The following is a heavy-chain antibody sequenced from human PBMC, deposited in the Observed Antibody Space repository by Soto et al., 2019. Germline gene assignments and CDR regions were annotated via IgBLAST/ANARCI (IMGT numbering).Heavy chain of an antibody. Sequence: QVQLVESGGGVVQPGRSLRLSCAASGFTFSSYAMHWVRQAPGKGLEWVAVISYDGRNKYYADSVKGRFTISRDNSRNTLYLQMNNLRAENTAVYYCARDLDYWGQGTLVTVSS. CDR3: ARDLDY. V-gene: IGHV3-30-3*01. CDR2: ISYDGRNK. CDR1: GFTFSSYA. J-gene: IGHJ4*02.